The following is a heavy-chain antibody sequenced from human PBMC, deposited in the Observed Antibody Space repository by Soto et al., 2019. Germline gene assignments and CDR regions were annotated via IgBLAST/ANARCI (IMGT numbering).Heavy chain of an antibody. CDR1: GGTFSSYA. J-gene: IGHJ4*02. D-gene: IGHD5-12*01. V-gene: IGHV1-69*01. CDR2: IITIFGTA. CDR3: AGDSGYASKWIFDY. Sequence: QVQLVQSGAEVKKPGSSVKVSCKASGGTFSSYAISWERQAHGQGLEWMGGIITIFGTANYAQKLQGRVTSTEDESTSTADMVLSSLSSEDKAVYYCAGDSGYASKWIFDYRGQGPLVTVSS.